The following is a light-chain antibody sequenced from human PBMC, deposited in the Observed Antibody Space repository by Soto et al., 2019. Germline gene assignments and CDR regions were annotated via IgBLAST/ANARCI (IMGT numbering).Light chain of an antibody. CDR3: QTWGSGTVV. CDR1: SGHSSYA. V-gene: IGLV4-69*01. J-gene: IGLJ2*01. Sequence: QLVLTQSPSASASLGASVKLTCTLSSGHSSYAIAWHQQQPEKGPRYLMKLNSDGSHSKGDGIPDRVSGSSSGAARYLTISRLQSEDEADYYCQTWGSGTVVFGGGTKLTVL. CDR2: LNSDGSH.